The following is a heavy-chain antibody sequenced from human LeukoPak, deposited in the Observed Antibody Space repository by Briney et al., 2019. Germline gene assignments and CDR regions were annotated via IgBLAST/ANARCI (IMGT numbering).Heavy chain of an antibody. Sequence: GGSLRLSCAASGFTFSSYSMNRVRQTTGKGLEWVSSISSSSSYIYYADSVKGRFTISRDNDNHFVYLQINSLRADDMSVSYCARVEPPDFWSGYYTGLYFDYWGQGTLVTVSS. CDR1: GFTFSSYS. D-gene: IGHD3-3*01. CDR2: ISSSSSYI. J-gene: IGHJ4*02. V-gene: IGHV3-21*01. CDR3: ARVEPPDFWSGYYTGLYFDY.